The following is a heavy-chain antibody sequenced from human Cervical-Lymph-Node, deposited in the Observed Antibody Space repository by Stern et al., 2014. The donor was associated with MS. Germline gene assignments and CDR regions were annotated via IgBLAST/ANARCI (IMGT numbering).Heavy chain of an antibody. D-gene: IGHD5-12*01. V-gene: IGHV3-30*18. Sequence: MQLVESGGGVVQPGRSLRLSCAASGFAFSDYGMHWVRQAPGKGLEWVAGISFDGRDKFYADSVKGRCTISRDNSQNTLHLQVNSLRTEDTALYYCAKASSGGYDFRLAETWGQGTLVIVSS. J-gene: IGHJ5*02. CDR2: ISFDGRDK. CDR1: GFAFSDYG. CDR3: AKASSGGYDFRLAET.